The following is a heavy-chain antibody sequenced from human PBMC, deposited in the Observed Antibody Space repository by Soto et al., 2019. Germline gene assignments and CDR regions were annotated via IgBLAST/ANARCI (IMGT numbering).Heavy chain of an antibody. CDR1: GYTFTSYY. CDR3: AKDRPRLTQQFNGVS. Sequence: ASVKVSCKASGYTFTSYYMHWVRQAPGQGLEWMGIINPSGGSTSYAQKFQGRVTLTTDTSTSTVYMELRSLRSDDTAVYYCAKDRPRLTQQFNGVSWGQGTLVTVS. V-gene: IGHV1-46*01. J-gene: IGHJ5*02. CDR2: INPSGGST. D-gene: IGHD2-8*01.